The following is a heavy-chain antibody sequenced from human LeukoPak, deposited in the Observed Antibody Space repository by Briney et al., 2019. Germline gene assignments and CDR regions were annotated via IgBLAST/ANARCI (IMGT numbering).Heavy chain of an antibody. CDR2: ISSSGTTI. CDR3: ATYYYYDSSAYKAVQT. CDR1: GITVSSYS. D-gene: IGHD3-22*01. J-gene: IGHJ4*02. V-gene: IGHV3-48*02. Sequence: GGSLRLSCAASGITVSSYSFNWVRQAPGKGLEWVSYISSSGTTIYYADSVKGRFTISRDDAKNSLYLQMNSLRDEDTALYYCATYYYYDSSAYKAVQTWGQGTLVTVPS.